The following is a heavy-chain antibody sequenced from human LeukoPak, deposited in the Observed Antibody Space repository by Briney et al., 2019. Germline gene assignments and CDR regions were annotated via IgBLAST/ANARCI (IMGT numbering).Heavy chain of an antibody. Sequence: ASVKVSCKASGYTFTGYYMHWVRQAPGQGLEWMGWINPNSGGTNYAQEFQGRVTMTRDTSISTAYMELSRLRSDDTAVYYCAREYYYDSSGYYPLGYWGQGTLVTVSS. J-gene: IGHJ4*02. CDR2: INPNSGGT. D-gene: IGHD3-22*01. CDR1: GYTFTGYY. V-gene: IGHV1-2*02. CDR3: AREYYYDSSGYYPLGY.